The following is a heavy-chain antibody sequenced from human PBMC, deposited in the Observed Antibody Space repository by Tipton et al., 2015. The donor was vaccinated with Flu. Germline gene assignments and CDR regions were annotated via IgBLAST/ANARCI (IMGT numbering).Heavy chain of an antibody. J-gene: IGHJ6*02. D-gene: IGHD3-3*01. Sequence: TLSLTCAVYGGSFSGYYWSWIRQPPGKGLEWIGEINHSGSTNYNPSLKSRVTISVDTSKNQFSLKLSSVTAADTAVYYCARIWDYDFWSGYRSSYLKNYYYGMDVWGQGPTVTVSS. CDR2: INHSGST. V-gene: IGHV4-34*01. CDR1: GGSFSGYY. CDR3: ARIWDYDFWSGYRSSYLKNYYYGMDV.